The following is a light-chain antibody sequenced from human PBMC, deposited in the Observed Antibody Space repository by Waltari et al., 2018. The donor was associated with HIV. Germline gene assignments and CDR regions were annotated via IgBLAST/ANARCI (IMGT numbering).Light chain of an antibody. CDR1: QSISTNY. CDR2: GAS. V-gene: IGKV3-20*01. CDR3: QQYGDSLT. Sequence: EIVLTQSPDTLSLSPGERATLSCRASQSISTNYLAWYQQKPGQPPKLLVYGASSRATDVPDRFSGSGSGTEFTLTIRRLEAEDIAVYYCQQYGDSLTFGGGTKVEI. J-gene: IGKJ4*01.